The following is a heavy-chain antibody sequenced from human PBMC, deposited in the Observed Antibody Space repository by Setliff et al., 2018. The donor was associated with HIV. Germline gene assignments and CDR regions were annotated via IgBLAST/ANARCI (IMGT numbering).Heavy chain of an antibody. CDR3: ARSPGVDTNMAFDY. CDR2: IYYSGSA. J-gene: IGHJ4*02. D-gene: IGHD5-18*01. CDR1: GGSISSYY. Sequence: PSETLSLTCTVSGGSISSYYWSWIRLPPGKGLEWIGYIYYSGSADYNRSLKSRVTISVDTSKSQVSLQLSSVTAADTAVYYCARSPGVDTNMAFDYWGLGTLVTVSS. V-gene: IGHV4-59*01.